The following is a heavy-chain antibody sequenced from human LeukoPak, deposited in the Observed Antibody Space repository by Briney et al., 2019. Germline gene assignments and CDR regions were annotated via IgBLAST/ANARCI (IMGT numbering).Heavy chain of an antibody. Sequence: GGSLRLSCTASGFTFGDHAMSWFRQAPGKGLEWVGFIRSKAYGGTTEYAASVKGRFTISRDDSKSIAYLQMNSLKTEDTAVYYCTRGFRRYCSGGSCYELPDYWGQGTLVTVSS. J-gene: IGHJ4*02. CDR3: TRGFRRYCSGGSCYELPDY. CDR1: GFTFGDHA. V-gene: IGHV3-49*03. D-gene: IGHD2-15*01. CDR2: IRSKAYGGTT.